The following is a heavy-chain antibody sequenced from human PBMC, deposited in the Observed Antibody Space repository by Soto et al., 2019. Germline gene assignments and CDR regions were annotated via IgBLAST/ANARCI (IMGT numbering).Heavy chain of an antibody. CDR3: PTHGIAAADTGGWFDP. CDR2: IYYSGST. V-gene: IGHV4-61*01. J-gene: IGHJ5*02. Sequence: SLTCTVSGGSVSSGSYYWSWIRQPPGKGLEWIGYIYYSGSTNYNPSLKSRVTISVDTSKNQCSLKLSSVTAADTAMYYCPTHGIAAADTGGWFDPWRQGXLVTVYS. D-gene: IGHD6-13*01. CDR1: GGSVSSGSYY.